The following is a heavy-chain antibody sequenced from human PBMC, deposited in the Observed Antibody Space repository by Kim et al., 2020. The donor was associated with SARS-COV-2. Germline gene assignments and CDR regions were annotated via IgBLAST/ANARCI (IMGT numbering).Heavy chain of an antibody. CDR2: INADGSYT. V-gene: IGHV3-74*03. Sequence: GGSLRLSCAASGFTFNKYVMHWVRQAPGEGLVWVSRINADGSYTAYADSVKGRFTVSRDNAKNTVFLQMSALRADDTAVYYCVKERIDPWGQGTLVTVSS. CDR1: GFTFNKYV. J-gene: IGHJ5*02. CDR3: VKERIDP.